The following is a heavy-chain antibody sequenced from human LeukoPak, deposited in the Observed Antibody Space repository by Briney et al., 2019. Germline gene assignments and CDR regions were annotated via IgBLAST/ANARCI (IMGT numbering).Heavy chain of an antibody. D-gene: IGHD5/OR15-5a*01. CDR1: GFTVSNNH. J-gene: IGHJ4*02. CDR3: AGAGGYSVY. Sequence: GGSLRLSCAASGFTVSNNHMNWVRQAPGKGLECVSVLNNDGSTYYADSVEGRFTTSRDSSKNTVYLQMNSLRAEDTAVYYCAGAGGYSVYGSQGTLVTVSS. CDR2: LNNDGST. V-gene: IGHV3-66*01.